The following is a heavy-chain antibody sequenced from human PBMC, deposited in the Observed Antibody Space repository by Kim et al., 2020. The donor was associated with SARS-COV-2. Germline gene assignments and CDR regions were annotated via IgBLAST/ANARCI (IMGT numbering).Heavy chain of an antibody. V-gene: IGHV3-73*01. Sequence: GGSLRLSCAASGFTFSGSAMHWVRQASGKGLEWVGRIRSKANSYATAYAASVKGRFTISRDDSKNTAYLQMNSLKTEDTAVYYCTLFGDYYYDSSGYYDETQFDPWGQGTLVTVSS. CDR3: TLFGDYYYDSSGYYDETQFDP. J-gene: IGHJ5*02. CDR1: GFTFSGSA. CDR2: IRSKANSYAT. D-gene: IGHD3-22*01.